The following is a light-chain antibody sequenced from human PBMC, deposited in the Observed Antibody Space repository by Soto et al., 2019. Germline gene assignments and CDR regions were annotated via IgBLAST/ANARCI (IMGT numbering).Light chain of an antibody. CDR2: GAS. Sequence: EIVLTQSPGTLSLSPGERATLSCRASQSVSSSYLAWYQQKPGQAPRLLIYGASSRATGIPDRFNGSGSGTDFTFTISRLEPEDFAVYYCQQYGSSPPITFGQGTRLEIK. CDR3: QQYGSSPPIT. CDR1: QSVSSSY. V-gene: IGKV3-20*01. J-gene: IGKJ5*01.